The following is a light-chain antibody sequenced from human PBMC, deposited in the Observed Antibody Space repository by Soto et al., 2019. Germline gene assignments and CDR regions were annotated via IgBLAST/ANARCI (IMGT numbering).Light chain of an antibody. Sequence: VLTQSPGTLSLSPGERATLSCRASQSVSSSHLAWYQQKPGQAPRLLIYGTSSRATGIPDRFSGSGSGTDFTLSSSRLEPEDFAVYVCQQYGLALLTFGGGTKVEIK. CDR1: QSVSSSH. CDR3: QQYGLALLT. J-gene: IGKJ4*01. CDR2: GTS. V-gene: IGKV3-20*01.